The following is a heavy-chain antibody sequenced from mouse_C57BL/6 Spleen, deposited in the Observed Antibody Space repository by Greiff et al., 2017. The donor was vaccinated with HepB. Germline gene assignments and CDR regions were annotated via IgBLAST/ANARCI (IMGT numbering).Heavy chain of an antibody. J-gene: IGHJ2*01. CDR2: ISSGGSYT. CDR3: AIELLRYFDY. V-gene: IGHV5-6*01. Sequence: VQLKESGGDLVKPGGSLKLSCAASGFTFSSYGMSWVRQTPDKRLEWVATISSGGSYTYYPDSVKGRFTISRDNAKNTLYLQMSSLKSEDTAMYYCAIELLRYFDYWGQGTTLTVSS. CDR1: GFTFSSYG. D-gene: IGHD1-1*01.